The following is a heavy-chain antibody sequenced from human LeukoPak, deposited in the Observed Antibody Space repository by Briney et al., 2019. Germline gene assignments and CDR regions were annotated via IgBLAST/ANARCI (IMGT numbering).Heavy chain of an antibody. V-gene: IGHV4-39*07. CDR2: IYYSGST. Sequence: PSETLSLTCTVSGGSISGYYWGWIRQPPGKGLEWIGSIYYSGSTYYNPSLKSRVTISVDTSKNQFSLKLSSVTAADTAVYYCARTSYSSGWSRSGLFDLWGRGTLVTVSS. CDR3: ARTSYSSGWSRSGLFDL. J-gene: IGHJ2*01. D-gene: IGHD6-19*01. CDR1: GGSISGYY.